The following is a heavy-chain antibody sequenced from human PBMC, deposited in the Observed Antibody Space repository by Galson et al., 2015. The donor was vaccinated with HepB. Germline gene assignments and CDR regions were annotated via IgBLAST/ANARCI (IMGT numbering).Heavy chain of an antibody. CDR3: ARTGSSTTILRNSWFDP. J-gene: IGHJ5*02. CDR2: ITSGSDYI. D-gene: IGHD2-2*01. Sequence: SLRLSCGASGFTFISYSMNWVRQAPGKGLEWVSSITSGSDYIYYADSVKGRFTISRDNAKNSLFLQMNSLRVEDAAVYYCARTGSSTTILRNSWFDPWGQGTLVTVSS. V-gene: IGHV3-21*01. CDR1: GFTFISYS.